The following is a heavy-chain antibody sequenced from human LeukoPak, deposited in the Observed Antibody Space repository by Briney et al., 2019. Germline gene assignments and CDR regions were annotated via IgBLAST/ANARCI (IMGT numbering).Heavy chain of an antibody. CDR2: IKQDGSEK. Sequence: PGGSLRLSCVDSGFTFRSYWMSWVRQAPGKGLEWVANIKQDGSEKKYVDSVKGRFTISRDNAKNSLYLQMNSLRAEDTAVYYCARWPWSSSWSFDYWGQGTLVTVSS. CDR1: GFTFRSYW. V-gene: IGHV3-7*02. J-gene: IGHJ4*02. CDR3: ARWPWSSSWSFDY. D-gene: IGHD6-13*01.